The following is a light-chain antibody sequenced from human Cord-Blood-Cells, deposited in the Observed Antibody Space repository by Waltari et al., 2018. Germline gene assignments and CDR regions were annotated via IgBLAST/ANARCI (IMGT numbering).Light chain of an antibody. J-gene: IGLJ3*02. CDR1: SSNIGSNY. V-gene: IGLV1-47*01. CDR2: RNN. Sequence: QSVLTQLPSASGTPGQRVTISCSGSSSNIGSNYVYWYQQLPVTAPKLLIYRNNQRPSGVPDRFSSSKSGTSASLAISGLRSEDWADYYCAAWDDSLSGPVFGGGTKLTVL. CDR3: AAWDDSLSGPV.